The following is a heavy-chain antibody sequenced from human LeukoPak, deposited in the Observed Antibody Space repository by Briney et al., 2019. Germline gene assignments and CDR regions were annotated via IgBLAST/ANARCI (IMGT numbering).Heavy chain of an antibody. V-gene: IGHV4-34*01. J-gene: IGHJ4*02. CDR3: ARGFWNYEGYYFDY. D-gene: IGHD1-7*01. Sequence: SETLSLTCAVYGGSFSGYYWSWIRQPPGKGLEWIGEINHSGSTNYNPSLKSRGTISVDTSKNQFSLKLSSVTAADTAVYYCARGFWNYEGYYFDYWGQGTLVTVSS. CDR1: GGSFSGYY. CDR2: INHSGST.